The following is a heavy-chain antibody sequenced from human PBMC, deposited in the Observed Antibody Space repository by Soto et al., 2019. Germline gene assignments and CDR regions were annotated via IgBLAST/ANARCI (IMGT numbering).Heavy chain of an antibody. V-gene: IGHV3-33*01. D-gene: IGHD5-18*01. Sequence: QVQLVESGGGVVQPGRSLRLSCAASGFTFSSYGMHWVRQAPGKGLEWGAVLGYDGSNKYYADSVKGGFTISRDNSKNTLYLQMTSLRAVDTAVYYCASGYAVDTAMGPGFDYWGQGTLVTVSS. CDR1: GFTFSSYG. CDR3: ASGYAVDTAMGPGFDY. J-gene: IGHJ4*02. CDR2: LGYDGSNK.